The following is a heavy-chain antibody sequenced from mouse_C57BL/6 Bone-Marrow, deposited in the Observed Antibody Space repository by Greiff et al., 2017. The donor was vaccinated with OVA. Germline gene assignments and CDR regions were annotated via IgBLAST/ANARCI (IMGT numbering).Heavy chain of an antibody. CDR3: TRFITTVVAPYYYAMDY. D-gene: IGHD1-1*01. Sequence: QVQLQQSGAELVRPGASVTLSCKASGYTFTDYEMHWVKQTPVHGLEWIGAIDPETGGTAYNQKFKGKAILTADKSSSTAYMELRSLTSEDSAVYYCTRFITTVVAPYYYAMDYWGQGTSVTVSS. J-gene: IGHJ4*01. V-gene: IGHV1-15*01. CDR1: GYTFTDYE. CDR2: IDPETGGT.